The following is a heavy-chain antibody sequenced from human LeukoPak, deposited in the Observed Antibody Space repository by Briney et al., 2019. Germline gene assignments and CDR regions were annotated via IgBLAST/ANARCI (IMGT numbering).Heavy chain of an antibody. J-gene: IGHJ4*02. CDR2: FDPDEGAT. Sequence: ASVKISCKLSGYALITRSVHWVRQAPGKGLEWLGGFDPDEGATMYAQKFLRRISMTEDTETDTTYMELTNLTSEDTAVYYCATDLPSGYDDVYFDYWGQGTLVTVSS. CDR1: GYALITRS. V-gene: IGHV1-24*01. D-gene: IGHD5-12*01. CDR3: ATDLPSGYDDVYFDY.